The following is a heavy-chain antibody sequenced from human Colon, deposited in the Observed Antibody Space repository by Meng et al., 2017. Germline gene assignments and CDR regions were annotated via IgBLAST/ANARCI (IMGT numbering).Heavy chain of an antibody. D-gene: IGHD2-15*01. Sequence: QLQLQESGPGLVKPSETLSLTWTVAGVRSGGGFYWNWIRQVPGKGLEWIGYSYYSGATYYNPSLKGRATISVDTPKLQFSLNLTSVTAADTGVYYCAEGWTRHRWGQGTLVTFYS. CDR2: SYYSGAT. CDR1: GVRSGGGFY. CDR3: AEGWTRHR. V-gene: IGHV4-31*02. J-gene: IGHJ4*02.